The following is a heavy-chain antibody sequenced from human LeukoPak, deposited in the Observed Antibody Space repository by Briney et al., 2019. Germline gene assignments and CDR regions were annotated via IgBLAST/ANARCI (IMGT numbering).Heavy chain of an antibody. CDR1: GGSISSYY. Sequence: SSETLSLTCTVSGGSISSYYWSWIRQPPGKGLEWIGYIYYSGSTYYNPSLKSRVTISVDTSKNQFSLKLSSVTAADTAVYYCASGLKFDYWGQGTLVTVSS. CDR3: ASGLKFDY. V-gene: IGHV4-59*04. CDR2: IYYSGST. D-gene: IGHD1-26*01. J-gene: IGHJ4*02.